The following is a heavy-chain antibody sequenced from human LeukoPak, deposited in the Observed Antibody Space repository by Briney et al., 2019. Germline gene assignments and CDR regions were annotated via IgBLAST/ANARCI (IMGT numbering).Heavy chain of an antibody. J-gene: IGHJ4*02. Sequence: GGSLRLSCAASGFTFDDYGMSWVRQAPGKGLEWVSGINWNGRSTGYADSVKGRFTISRDNAKKSLYLQMNSLRAEDTAVYYCARGHGFGELFAYWGQRTLVTVSS. CDR3: ARGHGFGELFAY. CDR1: GFTFDDYG. CDR2: INWNGRST. D-gene: IGHD3-10*01. V-gene: IGHV3-20*04.